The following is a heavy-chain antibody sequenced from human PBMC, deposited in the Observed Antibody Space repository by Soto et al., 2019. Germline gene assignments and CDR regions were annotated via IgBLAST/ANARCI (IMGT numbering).Heavy chain of an antibody. CDR1: GGSISSYY. CDR2: IYYSGST. D-gene: IGHD3-16*01. V-gene: IGHV4-59*01. J-gene: IGHJ4*02. Sequence: QVQLQESGPGLVKPSETLSLTCTVSGGSISSYYWSWIRQPPGKGLEWIGYIYYSGSTNYNPSLKSRVTISVATSKTQCSLKLSSVTAADTAVYYCARSRGGYFDYWGQGTLVTVSS. CDR3: ARSRGGYFDY.